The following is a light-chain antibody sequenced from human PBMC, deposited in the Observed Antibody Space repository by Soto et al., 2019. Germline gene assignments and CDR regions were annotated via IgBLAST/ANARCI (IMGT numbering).Light chain of an antibody. CDR2: AAS. V-gene: IGKV1-39*01. J-gene: IGKJ1*01. CDR1: QSISSY. Sequence: DVHMTHSPSSLSASVLYRVSITCLASQSISSYLNWYQQKPGKAPKLLIYAASSLQSGVPSRFSGSGSGTDFTLTISSLQPEDFATYYCQQSYSTPQTFGQGTKVDIK. CDR3: QQSYSTPQT.